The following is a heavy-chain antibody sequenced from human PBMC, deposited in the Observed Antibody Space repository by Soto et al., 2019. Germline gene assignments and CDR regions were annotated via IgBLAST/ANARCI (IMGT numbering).Heavy chain of an antibody. V-gene: IGHV5-10-1*01. CDR1: GYSFAGYW. CDR3: ARQIYDSDTGPNFQYYFDS. D-gene: IGHD3-22*01. J-gene: IGHJ4*02. CDR2: IDPSDSQT. Sequence: PGESLKISWHGSGYSFAGYWITWVRQKPWKGLEWMGRIDPSDSQTYYSPSFRGHVTISVTKSITTVFLQWSSLRASDTAMYYCARQIYDSDTGPNFQYYFDSWGQGTPVTVSS.